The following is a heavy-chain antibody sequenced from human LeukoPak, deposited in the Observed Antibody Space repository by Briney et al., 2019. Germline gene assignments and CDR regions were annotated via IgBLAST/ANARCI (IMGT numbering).Heavy chain of an antibody. V-gene: IGHV3-30*18. CDR1: GFTLRNYG. Sequence: PGGSLRLSCAASGFTLRNYGMHWVRQAPGKGLEWVAVISYDGNNKYYADSVKGRFTISRDNSKNTLYLQMNSLRAEDTAVYYCAKEGEYSYGRPLDYWGQGTLVTVSS. CDR3: AKEGEYSYGRPLDY. CDR2: ISYDGNNK. D-gene: IGHD5-18*01. J-gene: IGHJ4*02.